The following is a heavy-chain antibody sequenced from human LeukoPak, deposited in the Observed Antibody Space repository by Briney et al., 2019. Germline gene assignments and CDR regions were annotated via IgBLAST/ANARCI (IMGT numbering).Heavy chain of an antibody. V-gene: IGHV4-61*01. D-gene: IGHD3-10*01. CDR2: NYYSGST. J-gene: IGHJ3*02. Sequence: SETLSLTCTVSAYSISSGYYWGWIRQPPGKGLEWIGYNYYSGSTHYNPSLKSRVSISVDPSKNQFSLKLSSVTAADTAVYYCARVHYYGSGSRLHAFDIWGQGTMVTVSS. CDR3: ARVHYYGSGSRLHAFDI. CDR1: AYSISSGYY.